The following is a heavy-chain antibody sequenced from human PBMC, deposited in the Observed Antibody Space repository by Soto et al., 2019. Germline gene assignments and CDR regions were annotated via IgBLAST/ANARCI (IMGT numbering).Heavy chain of an antibody. CDR3: AKSRSGYGPYWDFAV. CDR1: GFTFSDYD. Sequence: EGQLLESGGGLVQPGGSLRLSCAASGFTFSDYDMSWVRQAPGKGLEWVSSISRSGDSTYYADSVQGRFTISRDRSKNTLSLQANSLRSEDTAVYYCAKSRSGYGPYWDFAVWGRGTLVTVSS. J-gene: IGHJ2*01. CDR2: ISRSGDST. D-gene: IGHD5-18*01. V-gene: IGHV3-23*01.